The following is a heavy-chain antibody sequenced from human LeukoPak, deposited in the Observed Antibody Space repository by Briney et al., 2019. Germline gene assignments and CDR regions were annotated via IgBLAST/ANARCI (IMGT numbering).Heavy chain of an antibody. CDR2: IYYSGST. V-gene: IGHV4-59*01. Sequence: SETLSLTCTVSGYSISSSYYWSWIRPPPGKGLEWIGYIYYSGSTNYNPSLKSRVTISVDTSKNQFSLKLSSVTAADTAVYYCARVLGAWTAHDYWGQGTLVTVSS. J-gene: IGHJ4*02. CDR3: ARVLGAWTAHDY. D-gene: IGHD3/OR15-3a*01. CDR1: GYSISSSYY.